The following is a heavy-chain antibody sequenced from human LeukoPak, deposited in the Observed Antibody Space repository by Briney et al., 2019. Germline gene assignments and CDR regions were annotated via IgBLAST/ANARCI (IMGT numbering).Heavy chain of an antibody. CDR3: AKDRRHYYDREWEGLSFDY. D-gene: IGHD3-22*01. V-gene: IGHV3-30*18. CDR2: ISYDGSNK. CDR1: GFTFSSYG. J-gene: IGHJ4*02. Sequence: GRSLRLSCAASGFTFSSYGMHWVRQAPGKGLEWVAVISYDGSNKYYADPVKGRSTISRDNSKNTLYLQMNSLRAEDTAVYYCAKDRRHYYDREWEGLSFDYWGQGTLVTVSS.